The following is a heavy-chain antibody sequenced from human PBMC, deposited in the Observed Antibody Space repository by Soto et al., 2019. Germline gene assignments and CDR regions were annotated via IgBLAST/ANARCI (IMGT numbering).Heavy chain of an antibody. V-gene: IGHV4-39*01. CDR1: GGSISSTSYY. Sequence: QLQMQESGPGLVKPSETLSLTCTVSGGSISSTSYYWGWIRQPPGKGLEWIGSIYSSGSTYYNPSLKSRVTISIDTSKNQFSLKLSSVTAADTAVYYCASPQGAVAVAGAFDYWGQGTLVTVSS. CDR2: IYSSGST. CDR3: ASPQGAVAVAGAFDY. D-gene: IGHD6-19*01. J-gene: IGHJ4*02.